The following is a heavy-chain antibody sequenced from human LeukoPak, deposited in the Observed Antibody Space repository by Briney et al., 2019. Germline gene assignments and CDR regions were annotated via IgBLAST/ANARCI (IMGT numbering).Heavy chain of an antibody. CDR2: IYYSGST. D-gene: IGHD5-12*01. V-gene: IGHV4-59*01. Sequence: SETLSLTCTVSGGSISSYYWSWIRQPPGKGLEWIGYIYYSGSTNYNPSLKSRVTISVDTSKNQFSLKLSSVAAADTAVYYCAGFSGYESLGYFDYWGQGTLVTVSS. J-gene: IGHJ4*02. CDR3: AGFSGYESLGYFDY. CDR1: GGSISSYY.